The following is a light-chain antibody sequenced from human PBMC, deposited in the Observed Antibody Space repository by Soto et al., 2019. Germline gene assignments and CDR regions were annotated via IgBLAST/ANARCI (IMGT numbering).Light chain of an antibody. V-gene: IGKV3-15*01. Sequence: ETVMTQSPATLSLSPGERATLSCRASQSVSSKLVWYQQKPGQAPRFLIYGASTRATGIPARFRGSGSGTEFTLTIDSLQSEDFAVYYCQQYNNWPRTFGQGTKVDI. J-gene: IGKJ1*01. CDR2: GAS. CDR3: QQYNNWPRT. CDR1: QSVSSK.